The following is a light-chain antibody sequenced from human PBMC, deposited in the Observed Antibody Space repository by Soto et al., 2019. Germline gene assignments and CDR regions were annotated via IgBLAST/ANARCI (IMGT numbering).Light chain of an antibody. CDR1: QSVSSSY. CDR3: QQYNNWPRT. V-gene: IGKV3-20*01. J-gene: IGKJ1*01. CDR2: GAS. Sequence: EVVLTQSPGTLSLSPGERATLSCRASQSVSSSYLAWYQHIPGQAPRLLIYGASSRATGVPDRFCGSGSGTEFTLTISSLQSEDFAVYYCQQYNNWPRTFGQGTKV.